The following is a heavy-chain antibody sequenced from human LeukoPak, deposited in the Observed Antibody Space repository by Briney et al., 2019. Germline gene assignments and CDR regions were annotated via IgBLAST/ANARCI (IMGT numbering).Heavy chain of an antibody. CDR2: MNPNSGNT. CDR3: ARNRGGVGTKNWFDP. J-gene: IGHJ5*02. V-gene: IGHV1-8*02. D-gene: IGHD1-14*01. Sequence: GASVKVSCKASGYTFTSYGISWVRQAPGQGLEWMGWMNPNSGNTGYAQKFQGRVTMTRNTSISTAYMELSSLRSEDTAVYYCARNRGGVGTKNWFDPWGQGTLVTVSS. CDR1: GYTFTSYG.